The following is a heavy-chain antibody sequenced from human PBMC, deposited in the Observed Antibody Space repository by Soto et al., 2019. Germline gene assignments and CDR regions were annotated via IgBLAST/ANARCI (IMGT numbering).Heavy chain of an antibody. D-gene: IGHD6-19*01. V-gene: IGHV1-69*06. J-gene: IGHJ3*02. CDR2: IIPTCGTA. CDR3: ARSETAGHRGFNI. Sequence: QVQLVQSGAEMREPGSSVKVSCKASGGTFSSSAINWLRQAPGQGPEWMGGIIPTCGTASYIEKFRGRVTITADTSTSTAYMEVSSLTSEDTAMYFCARSETAGHRGFNIWGQGTLVTVSS. CDR1: GGTFSSSA.